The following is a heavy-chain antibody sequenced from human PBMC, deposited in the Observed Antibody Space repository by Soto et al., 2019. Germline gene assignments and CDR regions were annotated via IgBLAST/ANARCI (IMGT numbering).Heavy chain of an antibody. J-gene: IGHJ5*02. D-gene: IGHD3-16*01. CDR3: ARGRKFSFGPFDP. Sequence: SETLSLTCAVYAGSFSGYYWSWIRQPPGKGLEWIGEINHSGSTNYNPSLKSRVTISVDTSKNQFSLKLSSVTAADTAVYYCARGRKFSFGPFDPWGQGTLVTVSS. CDR1: AGSFSGYY. V-gene: IGHV4-34*01. CDR2: INHSGST.